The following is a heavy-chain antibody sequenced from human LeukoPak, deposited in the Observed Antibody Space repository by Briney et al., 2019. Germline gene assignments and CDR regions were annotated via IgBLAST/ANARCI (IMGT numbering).Heavy chain of an antibody. CDR1: EFTFSSYS. V-gene: IGHV3-48*01. J-gene: IGHJ6*03. D-gene: IGHD1-26*01. Sequence: GSLRLSCVASEFTFSSYSMIWVRQAPGKGLEWISYISNGSGNRYYADSVKGRITISRDNAKNLLYLQMNNLRADDAAVYYCARAAKWELYPYYMDVWGKGTTVAVSS. CDR2: ISNGSGNR. CDR3: ARAAKWELYPYYMDV.